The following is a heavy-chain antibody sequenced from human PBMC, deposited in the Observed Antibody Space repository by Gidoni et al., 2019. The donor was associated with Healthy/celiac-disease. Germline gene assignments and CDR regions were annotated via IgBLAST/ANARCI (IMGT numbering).Heavy chain of an antibody. V-gene: IGHV3-30*18. J-gene: IGHJ3*02. CDR3: AKSRGENYYGSGSYLSYAFDI. Sequence: QVQLVESGGGVVQPGRSLRLSCAAYGFTFSSYGMPWVRQAPGKGLEWVAVISYDGSNKYYADSVKGRFTISRDNSKNTLYLQMNSLRAEDTAVYYCAKSRGENYYGSGSYLSYAFDIWGQGTMVTVSS. D-gene: IGHD3-10*01. CDR1: GFTFSSYG. CDR2: ISYDGSNK.